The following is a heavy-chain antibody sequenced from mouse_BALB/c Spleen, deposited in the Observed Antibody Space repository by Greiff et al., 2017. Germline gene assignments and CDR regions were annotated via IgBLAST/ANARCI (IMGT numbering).Heavy chain of an antibody. J-gene: IGHJ4*01. V-gene: IGHV1S81*02. CDR1: GYTFTSYY. Sequence: QVQLQQPGAELVKPGASVKLSCKASGYTFTSYYMYWVKQRPGQGLGWIGWINPSNGGTNFNEKFKSKATLTVDKSSGTAYMQLSSLTSEDSAVYYCTRTRPYYAMDYWGQGTSVTVSS. CDR2: INPSNGGT. CDR3: TRTRPYYAMDY.